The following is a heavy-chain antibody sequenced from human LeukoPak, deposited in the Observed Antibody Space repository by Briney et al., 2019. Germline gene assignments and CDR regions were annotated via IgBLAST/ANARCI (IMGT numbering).Heavy chain of an antibody. D-gene: IGHD3-3*01. CDR2: ISSSGSTI. J-gene: IGHJ6*03. CDR1: GFTFSSYE. V-gene: IGHV3-48*03. Sequence: PGGSLRLSCAASGFTFSSYEMNWVRQAPGKGLEWVSYISSSGSTIYYADPVKGRFTISRDNAKNSLYLQMNSLRAEDTAVYYCAREGYDFWGVYMDVWGKGTTVTVSS. CDR3: AREGYDFWGVYMDV.